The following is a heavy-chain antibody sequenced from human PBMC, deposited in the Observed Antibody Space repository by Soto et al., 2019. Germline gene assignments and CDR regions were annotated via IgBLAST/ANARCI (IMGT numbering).Heavy chain of an antibody. D-gene: IGHD3-10*01. Sequence: ASVKVSCKASGYTFTSYYMHWVRQAPGQGVEWMGIINPSGGSTSYAQKFQGRVTMTTDTSTSTAYMELRSLRSEDTAVYYCGKDTRSPWFGNSHMWIDNGLDAWGQGTTVTVSS. J-gene: IGHJ6*02. V-gene: IGHV1-46*01. CDR2: INPSGGST. CDR1: GYTFTSYY. CDR3: GKDTRSPWFGNSHMWIDNGLDA.